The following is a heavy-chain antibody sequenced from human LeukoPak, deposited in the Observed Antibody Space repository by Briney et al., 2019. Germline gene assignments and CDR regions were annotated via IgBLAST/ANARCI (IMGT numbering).Heavy chain of an antibody. CDR2: LHPADSDT. D-gene: IGHD3-16*01. Sequence: GESLKISCKVSGYSFSNSWIGWVRQMPGEGLEWMGILHPADSDTRYNPSFGGQVTFSADKSISTAYLQWTSVKASDTAMYYCAKQGDGGLFDSWGQGTLVTVSS. V-gene: IGHV5-51*01. CDR3: AKQGDGGLFDS. J-gene: IGHJ5*01. CDR1: GYSFSNSW.